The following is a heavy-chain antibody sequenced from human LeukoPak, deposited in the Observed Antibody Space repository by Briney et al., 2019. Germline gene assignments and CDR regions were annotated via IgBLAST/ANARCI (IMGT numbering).Heavy chain of an antibody. Sequence: GESLRLSCVASGFTFRAYSMNWVRQAPGKGPEWVSSISGSAWTIYDSDSVKGRFTTSRDNAKNSLYLQMNSLRPEDTAVYFCTRDIRLTTDRDAFDIWGQGTMVTVSS. CDR2: ISGSAWTI. D-gene: IGHD1-14*01. CDR1: GFTFRAYS. CDR3: TRDIRLTTDRDAFDI. V-gene: IGHV3-21*01. J-gene: IGHJ3*02.